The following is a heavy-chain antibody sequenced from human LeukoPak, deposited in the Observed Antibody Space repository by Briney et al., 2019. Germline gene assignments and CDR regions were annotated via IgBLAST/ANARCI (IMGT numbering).Heavy chain of an antibody. V-gene: IGHV5-10-1*01. J-gene: IGHJ4*02. D-gene: IGHD6-13*01. CDR2: IDPSDSYT. CDR1: GYRFTSYW. CDR3: ARHNERQLAEFDY. Sequence: GESLRISCKGSGYRFTSYWISWVRPTPGKGPEWMGRIDPSDSYTNYSPPFQGHITISADKSISTAYLQWSSLKASDTAMYYCARHNERQLAEFDYWGQGTLVTVSS.